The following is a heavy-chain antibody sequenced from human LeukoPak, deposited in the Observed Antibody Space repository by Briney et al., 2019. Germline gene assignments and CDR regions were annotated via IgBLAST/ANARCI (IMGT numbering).Heavy chain of an antibody. J-gene: IGHJ4*02. CDR1: GGTFSSYA. D-gene: IGHD6-6*01. CDR3: ASGREYSSSFHFIY. CDR2: IIPIFGTA. V-gene: IGHV1-69*13. Sequence: SVKVSCKASGGTFSSYAISWVRQAPGQGLEWMGGIIPIFGTANYAQKFQGRVAITADESTSTAYMELSSLRSEDTAVYYCASGREYSSSFHFIYWGQGTLVTVSS.